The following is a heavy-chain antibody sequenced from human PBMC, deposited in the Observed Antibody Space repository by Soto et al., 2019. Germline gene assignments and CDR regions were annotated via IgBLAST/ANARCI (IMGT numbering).Heavy chain of an antibody. V-gene: IGHV4-39*01. J-gene: IGHJ6*02. Sequence: LQLQESGPGLVKPSETLSLTCTVSGDSLISSNYYWAWIRQPPGKGLEWIGSIYYSGSTYYNPSLKSRVTIAVDTSKNQFSLEVSSVTAADTGVYYCARLEMVYVTSRYNYHGMDVLGQGTTVTVSS. CDR3: ARLEMVYVTSRYNYHGMDV. CDR2: IYYSGST. D-gene: IGHD2-8*01. CDR1: GDSLISSNYY.